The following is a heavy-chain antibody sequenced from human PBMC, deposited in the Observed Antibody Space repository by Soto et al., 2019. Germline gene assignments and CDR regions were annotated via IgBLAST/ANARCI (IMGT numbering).Heavy chain of an antibody. Sequence: ECRGRSWATSGCTLSSYWMHWVRQAPGKGLVWVSRINSDGSSTSYADSVKGRFTISRDNAKNTLYLQMNSLRAEGMAVYYCYIAAAGGGVDNWFDPWGQGTLVTVSS. V-gene: IGHV3-74*01. J-gene: IGHJ5*02. CDR1: GCTLSSYW. D-gene: IGHD6-13*01. CDR3: YIAAAGGGVDNWFDP. CDR2: INSDGSST.